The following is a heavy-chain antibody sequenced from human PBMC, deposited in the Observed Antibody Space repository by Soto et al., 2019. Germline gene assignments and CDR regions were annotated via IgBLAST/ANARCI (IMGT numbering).Heavy chain of an antibody. D-gene: IGHD3-9*01. CDR1: GGTFSSYA. CDR2: IIPIFGTA. CDR3: ARNRPIVGRYFDWSDRNYYYYYGMDV. J-gene: IGHJ6*02. V-gene: IGHV1-69*12. Sequence: QVQLVESGAEVKKPGSSVKVSCKASGGTFSSYAISWVRQAPGQGLEWMGGIIPIFGTANYAQKFQGRVTITADESTSTAYMEVSSLRSEDTAVYYCARNRPIVGRYFDWSDRNYYYYYGMDVWGQGTTVTVSS.